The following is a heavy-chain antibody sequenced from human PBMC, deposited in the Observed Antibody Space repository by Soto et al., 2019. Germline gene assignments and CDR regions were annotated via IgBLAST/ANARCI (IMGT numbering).Heavy chain of an antibody. V-gene: IGHV4-30-4*01. CDR2: IYYSGST. CDR3: ARGEPYFDFWSGSQPTLDY. J-gene: IGHJ4*02. CDR1: GSSISSGDYY. Sequence: SETLSLTCTVSGSSISSGDYYWSWIRQPPGKGLEWIGYIYYSGSTYYNPSLKSRVTISVDTSKNQFSLKLSSVTAADTAVYYCARGEPYFDFWSGSQPTLDYWGQGTLVTVSS. D-gene: IGHD3-3*01.